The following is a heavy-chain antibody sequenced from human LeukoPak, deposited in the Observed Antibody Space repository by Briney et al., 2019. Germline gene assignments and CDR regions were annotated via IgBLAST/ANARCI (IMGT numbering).Heavy chain of an antibody. CDR3: ARESYDILTGYYTDYYYYYMDV. CDR1: GFTVSSNY. V-gene: IGHV3-66*01. CDR2: IYSGGST. J-gene: IGHJ6*03. Sequence: GSLRLSCAASGFTVSSNYMSWVRQAPGKGLEWVSVIYSGGSTYYADSVKGRFTISRDNSKNTLYLQMNSLRAEDTAVYYCARESYDILTGYYTDYYYYYMDVWGKGTTVTISS. D-gene: IGHD3-9*01.